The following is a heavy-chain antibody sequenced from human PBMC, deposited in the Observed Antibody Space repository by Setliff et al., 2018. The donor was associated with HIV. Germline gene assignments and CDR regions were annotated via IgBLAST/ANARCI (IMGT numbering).Heavy chain of an antibody. CDR2: ISNTGGNT. CDR1: GFTFSTYA. V-gene: IGHV3-64*02. Sequence: GGSLRLSCAAPGFTFSTYAMHWVRQAPGKGLEHVSAISNTGGNTYYADSVKGRFTISRDNSKNTLYLQMGSLRAEDMAVYYCARVAAGHCSSGTCYFDYWGQGTLVTVSS. CDR3: ARVAAGHCSSGTCYFDY. J-gene: IGHJ4*02. D-gene: IGHD2-15*01.